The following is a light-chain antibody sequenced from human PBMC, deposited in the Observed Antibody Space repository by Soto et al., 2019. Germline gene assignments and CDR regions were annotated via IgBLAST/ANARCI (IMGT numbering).Light chain of an antibody. CDR2: WEP. CDR3: QQYYSTPPRT. Sequence: DIVMTQSPDSLAVSLGERATINCKSSQSGLYSSNNKNYLAWYQQKPGQPPKLLIYWEPTRESGGPPRFSGSGSVTDSTPSISSMLAEDGAVDYCQQYYSTPPRTFGQGTKVEIK. V-gene: IGKV4-1*01. CDR1: QSGLYSSNNKNY. J-gene: IGKJ1*01.